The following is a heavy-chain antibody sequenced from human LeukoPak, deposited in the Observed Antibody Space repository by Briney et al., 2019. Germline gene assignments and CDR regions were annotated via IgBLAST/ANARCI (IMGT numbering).Heavy chain of an antibody. CDR3: ARLVPAATGFDY. D-gene: IGHD2-2*01. V-gene: IGHV1-18*01. CDR1: GYTFTSYG. Sequence: GSSVKVSCKASGYTFTSYGISWVRQAPGQGLEWMGWISGYNGHTDYPQQFQGRVTMTTDTSTSTAYLELRSLRSDDTAVYYCARLVPAATGFDYWGQGTLVTVSS. CDR2: ISGYNGHT. J-gene: IGHJ4*02.